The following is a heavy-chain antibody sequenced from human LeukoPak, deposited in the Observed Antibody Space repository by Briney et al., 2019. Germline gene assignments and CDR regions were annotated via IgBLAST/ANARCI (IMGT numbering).Heavy chain of an antibody. V-gene: IGHV3-9*01. D-gene: IGHD3-10*01. J-gene: IGHJ4*02. CDR3: ARADYYGSGSAESF. CDR2: ISWNSGSI. CDR1: GFTFDDYA. Sequence: GGSLRLSCAASGFTFDDYAMHWVRQAPGKGLEWVSGISWNSGSIGYADSVKGRFTISRDNAKNSLYLQMNSLRAEDTAVYYCARADYYGSGSAESFWGQGTLVTVSS.